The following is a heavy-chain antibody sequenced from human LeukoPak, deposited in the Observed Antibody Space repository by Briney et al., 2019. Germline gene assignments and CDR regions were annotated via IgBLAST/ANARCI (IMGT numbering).Heavy chain of an antibody. J-gene: IGHJ4*02. CDR1: GYSFTRNW. Sequence: GESLRISCKGSGYSFTRNWIGWVRQMPGKGLEWMGIIYPGDSDTRYSPSFQGQVTISADKSISTAYLQWSSLKASDTALYYCARHKGMVAANDYWGQGTLVTVSS. CDR3: ARHKGMVAANDY. D-gene: IGHD2-15*01. V-gene: IGHV5-51*01. CDR2: IYPGDSDT.